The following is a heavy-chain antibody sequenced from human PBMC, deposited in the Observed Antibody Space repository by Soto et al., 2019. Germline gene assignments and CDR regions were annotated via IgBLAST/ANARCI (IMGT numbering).Heavy chain of an antibody. CDR2: IYRSGNA. CDR3: ARKDDCSSGSFYYSGLDV. V-gene: IGHV4-31*03. CDR1: GGSISIGGYY. J-gene: IGHJ6*04. Sequence: QMQLQESGAGLVKPSQTLSLICTVSGGSISIGGYYWSWISHHPGKGMEWIGYIYRSGNAYYNPSIKSRVAISVDTDTNQFSRMEDSVTVEVTAVYYCARKDDCSSGSFYYSGLDVWGTGTSVTVSS. D-gene: IGHD3-3*01.